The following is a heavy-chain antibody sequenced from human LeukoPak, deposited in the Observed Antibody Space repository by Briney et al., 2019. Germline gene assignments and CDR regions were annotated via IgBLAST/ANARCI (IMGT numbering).Heavy chain of an antibody. V-gene: IGHV3-21*01. CDR2: ISTTSKYL. J-gene: IGHJ3*01. Sequence: GESLRVSCATSGFASSSYNMNWVRQAPGKGLEWVSTISTTSKYLVYADSVKGRFIVSRDDAKNSLYLQMSSLRAEDTAVYYCARDSPNWGDAFDVWGPGTMVTVSA. D-gene: IGHD7-27*01. CDR3: ARDSPNWGDAFDV. CDR1: GFASSSYN.